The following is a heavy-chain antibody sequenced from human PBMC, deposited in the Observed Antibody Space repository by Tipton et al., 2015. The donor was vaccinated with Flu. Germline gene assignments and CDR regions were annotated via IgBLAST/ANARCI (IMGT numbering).Heavy chain of an antibody. V-gene: IGHV4-59*01. CDR3: ARARGPINWFDP. J-gene: IGHJ5*02. D-gene: IGHD3-16*01. Sequence: TLSLTCSVSGDSIGSRYFWGWIRQPPGKGLEWIGYIYYSGSTNYNPSLKSRVTISVDTSKNQFSLKLSSVTAADTAVYYCARARGPINWFDPWGQGTLVTVSS. CDR1: GDSIGSRYF. CDR2: IYYSGST.